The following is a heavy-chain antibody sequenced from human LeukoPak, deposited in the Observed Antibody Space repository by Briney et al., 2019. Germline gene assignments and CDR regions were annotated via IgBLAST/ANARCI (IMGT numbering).Heavy chain of an antibody. Sequence: ASVKVSCKASGGTFSSYATSWVRQAPGQGLEWMGGIIPIFGTANYAQKFQGRVTITADESTSTAYMELSSLRSEDTAVYYCARGLLTGYSPYWFDPWGQGTLVTVSS. V-gene: IGHV1-69*13. J-gene: IGHJ5*02. CDR2: IIPIFGTA. CDR1: GGTFSSYA. CDR3: ARGLLTGYSPYWFDP. D-gene: IGHD3-9*01.